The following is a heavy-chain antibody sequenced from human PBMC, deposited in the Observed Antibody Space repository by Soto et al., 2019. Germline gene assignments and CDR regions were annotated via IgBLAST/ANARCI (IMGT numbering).Heavy chain of an antibody. Sequence: EVQLVESGGGLIQPGGSLRLSCAASGFTVSSNYMSWVRQAPGKGLEWVSVIYSGGSTYYADSVKGRFTISRDNSKNTLYLQMNSLRAEDTAVYYCARDHEWAYYGMDVWGQGTTVTVSS. J-gene: IGHJ6*02. CDR2: IYSGGST. CDR1: GFTVSSNY. V-gene: IGHV3-53*01. CDR3: ARDHEWAYYGMDV. D-gene: IGHD1-26*01.